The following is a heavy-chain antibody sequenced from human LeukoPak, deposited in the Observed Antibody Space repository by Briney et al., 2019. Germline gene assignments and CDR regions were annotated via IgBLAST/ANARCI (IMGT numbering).Heavy chain of an antibody. D-gene: IGHD4-17*01. J-gene: IGHJ6*02. Sequence: GGSLRLSCAASGVTFSSYDMHWVRQATGKGLEWVSAIGTAGDTYYPGSVKGRFTISRENAKNSLYLQMNSLRAGDTAVYYCARDGNFDYGAGPSMDVWGQGTTVTVSS. CDR3: ARDGNFDYGAGPSMDV. CDR1: GVTFSSYD. V-gene: IGHV3-13*01. CDR2: IGTAGDT.